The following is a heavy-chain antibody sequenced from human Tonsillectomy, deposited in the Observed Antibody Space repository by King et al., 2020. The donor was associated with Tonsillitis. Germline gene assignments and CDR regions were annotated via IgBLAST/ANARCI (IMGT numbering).Heavy chain of an antibody. Sequence: VQLVESGGGVVQPGRSLRLSCAASGFTFSTYGMHWVRQAPGKGLEWVAVISYDGSNQYYADSVKGRFTISRDNSKNTLYLKMNSLRAEDTAVYYCAKDFYDSSGYYWDYWGQGTLVTVSS. CDR1: GFTFSTYG. J-gene: IGHJ4*02. CDR2: ISYDGSNQ. V-gene: IGHV3-30*18. D-gene: IGHD3-22*01. CDR3: AKDFYDSSGYYWDY.